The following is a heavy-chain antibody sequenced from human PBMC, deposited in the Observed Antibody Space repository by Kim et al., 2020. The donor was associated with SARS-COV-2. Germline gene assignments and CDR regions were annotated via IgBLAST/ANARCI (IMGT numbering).Heavy chain of an antibody. CDR3: AKHFGRSGSEFYH. V-gene: IGHV3-23*01. Sequence: GGSLRLSCAASGFTFSAYAMGWVRQAPGKGLEWVSGIGGSDGTTYYADSVKGRFIISRDNTKNSLHLQMNSLTTEDTAIYYCAKHFGRSGSEFYHWGQGTLDTVST. J-gene: IGHJ1*01. CDR2: IGGSDGTT. D-gene: IGHD3-22*01. CDR1: GFTFSAYA.